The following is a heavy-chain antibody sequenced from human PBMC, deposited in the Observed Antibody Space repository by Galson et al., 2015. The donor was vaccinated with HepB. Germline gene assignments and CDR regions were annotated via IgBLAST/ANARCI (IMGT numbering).Heavy chain of an antibody. CDR2: ISPYNANT. CDR3: AREGSYCIGDACYYYFDY. V-gene: IGHV1-18*01. D-gene: IGHD2-15*01. J-gene: IGHJ4*02. CDR1: GYTFGDSG. Sequence: SVKASCKASGYTFGDSGIIWVRQAPGQGLEWMGWISPYNANTNYAQKFRGRVTLTTVTSTTTTYMELRSLRSDDTAIYYCAREGSYCIGDACYYYFDYWGQGSLVTVSS.